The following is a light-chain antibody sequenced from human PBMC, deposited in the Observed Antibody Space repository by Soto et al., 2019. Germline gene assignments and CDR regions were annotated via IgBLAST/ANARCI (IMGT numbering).Light chain of an antibody. Sequence: AIQMTQSPSSLSASVGDRVTITCRASQGIRNDLGWYQQEPGKAHKRLIYAASSLESGVPSRFSGSGSGTDFTLTISSLQPEDCATYYCLQDYNYPWTFGQGTKVDIK. CDR1: QGIRND. CDR2: AAS. CDR3: LQDYNYPWT. J-gene: IGKJ1*01. V-gene: IGKV1-6*01.